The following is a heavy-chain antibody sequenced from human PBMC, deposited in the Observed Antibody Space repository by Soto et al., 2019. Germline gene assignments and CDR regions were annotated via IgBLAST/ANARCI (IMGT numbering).Heavy chain of an antibody. Sequence: QVQLQKWGAGLLKPWETLSLTCAVYGGSFRGYYWNWIRPPPGKGLEGIGEVNHSGSTNYNPSLKSRVTLSVDTSKNQFALKLSSVTAADTAVYYCARGWGRIFDYWGQGTLVTVSS. J-gene: IGHJ4*02. V-gene: IGHV4-34*01. CDR2: VNHSGST. CDR1: GGSFRGYY. CDR3: ARGWGRIFDY. D-gene: IGHD7-27*01.